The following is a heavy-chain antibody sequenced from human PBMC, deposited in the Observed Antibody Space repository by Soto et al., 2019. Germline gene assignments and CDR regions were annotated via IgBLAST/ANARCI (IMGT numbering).Heavy chain of an antibody. Sequence: SEPLSLTCIVSCGSVSSSPYYWNWIRQPPGKGLEWIGYVYYSGSTNYNPSLKSRVTISVDTSKNQFSLKLASVTAADTAVYYCAREGSSTANWIGPCGQGQLVTV. CDR2: VYYSGST. CDR1: CGSVSSSPYY. CDR3: AREGSSTANWIGP. J-gene: IGHJ5*02. V-gene: IGHV4-61*01. D-gene: IGHD2-2*01.